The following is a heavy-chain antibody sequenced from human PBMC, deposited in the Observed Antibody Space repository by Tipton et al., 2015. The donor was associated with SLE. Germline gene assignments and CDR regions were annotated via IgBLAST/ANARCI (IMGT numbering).Heavy chain of an antibody. J-gene: IGHJ6*02. V-gene: IGHV4-34*01. D-gene: IGHD3-3*01. Sequence: AGLVKPSETLSLTCAVYGGSFSGYYWSWIRQPPGKGLEWIGEINHSGSTNYNPSLKSRVTISVDTSKNQFSLKLSSVTAADTAVYYCARVRGHDFWSGYSYWYYGMDVWGQVTTVTVSS. CDR3: ARVRGHDFWSGYSYWYYGMDV. CDR2: INHSGST. CDR1: GGSFSGYY.